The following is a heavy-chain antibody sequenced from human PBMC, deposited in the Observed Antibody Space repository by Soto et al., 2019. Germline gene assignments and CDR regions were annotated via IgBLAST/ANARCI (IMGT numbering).Heavy chain of an antibody. J-gene: IGHJ6*02. CDR2: IYPGDSDT. Sequence: GESLKISCKGSGYSFTSYWIGRVRQMPGKGLEWKGIIYPGDSDTRYSPSFQGQVTISADKAISTAYLQWSSLKASDTAMYYCAREVYDSSGYYLYGMDVWCQGTTVTVSS. CDR3: AREVYDSSGYYLYGMDV. V-gene: IGHV5-51*01. CDR1: GYSFTSYW. D-gene: IGHD3-22*01.